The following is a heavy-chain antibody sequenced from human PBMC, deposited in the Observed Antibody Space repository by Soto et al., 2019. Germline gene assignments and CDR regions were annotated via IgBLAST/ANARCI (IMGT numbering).Heavy chain of an antibody. V-gene: IGHV3-23*01. CDR3: AKEVLATVGAAPQKPPFDY. Sequence: GGSLRLSCAASGFTFSSYAMSWVRQAPGKGLEWVSAISGSGGSTYYADSVKGRFTISRDNSKNTLYLQMNSLRAEDTAVYYCAKEVLATVGAAPQKPPFDYWGQGTLVTVSS. CDR2: ISGSGGST. CDR1: GFTFSSYA. J-gene: IGHJ4*02. D-gene: IGHD5-12*01.